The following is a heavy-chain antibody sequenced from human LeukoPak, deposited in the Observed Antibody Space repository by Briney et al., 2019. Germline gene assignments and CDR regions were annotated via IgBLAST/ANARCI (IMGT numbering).Heavy chain of an antibody. D-gene: IGHD4-23*01. CDR3: ARGPYGGNSPLDY. V-gene: IGHV3-74*01. CDR1: GFTFSSYE. J-gene: IGHJ4*02. Sequence: GGSLRLSCAASGFTFSSYEMNWVRQTPGKGLVWVSRINNDGSTTSYADSVKGRFTISRDNSKNTLYLQMNSLRAEDTAVYYCARGPYGGNSPLDYWGQGTLVTVSS. CDR2: INNDGSTT.